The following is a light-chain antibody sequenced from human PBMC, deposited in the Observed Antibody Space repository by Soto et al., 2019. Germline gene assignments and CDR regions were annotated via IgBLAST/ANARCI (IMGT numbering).Light chain of an antibody. Sequence: DIQMTQSPSTLAASVGDTVTMTCRSSSKWLAWYQKKPGKAPKLLIYGASTRASGIPARFSGSGSGTEFTLTISSLQSEDFAVYYCQQYNNWPITFGQGTRLEIK. J-gene: IGKJ5*01. CDR1: SSSKW. CDR3: QQYNNWPIT. V-gene: IGKV1-5*01. CDR2: GAS.